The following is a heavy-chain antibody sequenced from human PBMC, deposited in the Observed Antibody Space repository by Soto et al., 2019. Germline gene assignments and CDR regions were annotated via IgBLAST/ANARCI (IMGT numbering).Heavy chain of an antibody. CDR1: GFTFSTYG. J-gene: IGHJ4*02. CDR2: IWYHGNTY. Sequence: GGSLRLSCTMPGFTFSTYGMHWVRQAPGKGLEWVATIWYHGNTYYYKDSIKGRFAVSRDNSKNTVFLQMNTVRAEDTATYYCARDRGYGGNCVFRFWGLGTLVTVSS. V-gene: IGHV3-33*01. CDR3: ARDRGYGGNCVFRF. D-gene: IGHD6-25*01.